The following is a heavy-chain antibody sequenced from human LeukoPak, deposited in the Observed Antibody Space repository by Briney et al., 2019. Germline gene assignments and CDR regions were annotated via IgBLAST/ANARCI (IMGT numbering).Heavy chain of an antibody. Sequence: ASVKVSCKASGFTFTSSAMQWVRQARGQRLEWIGWIVVGSGNTNYAQKFQERVTITRDMSTSTAYMELSNLRSEDTAVYYCAAELAIINRGSYRYSGEYSYWGQGTLVTVSS. CDR1: GFTFTSSA. J-gene: IGHJ4*02. CDR2: IVVGSGNT. CDR3: AAELAIINRGSYRYSGEYSY. V-gene: IGHV1-58*02. D-gene: IGHD3-16*02.